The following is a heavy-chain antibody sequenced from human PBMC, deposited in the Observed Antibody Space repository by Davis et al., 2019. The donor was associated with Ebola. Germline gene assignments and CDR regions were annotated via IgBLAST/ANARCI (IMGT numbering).Heavy chain of an antibody. V-gene: IGHV3-7*03. Sequence: GESLKISCAASGFTFSDYWMSWVRQAPGKGLEWVANIKQDGSEKYYADSVKGRFTISRDNAKNSLYLQMNSLRAEDTALYYCARGQVVLDYWGQGTLVTVSS. CDR1: GFTFSDYW. CDR2: IKQDGSEK. CDR3: ARGQVVLDY. D-gene: IGHD2-15*01. J-gene: IGHJ4*02.